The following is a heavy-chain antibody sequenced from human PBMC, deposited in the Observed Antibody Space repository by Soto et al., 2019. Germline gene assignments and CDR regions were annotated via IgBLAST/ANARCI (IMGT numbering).Heavy chain of an antibody. Sequence: RLSCAASGFTFSSYSMNWVRQAPGKGLEWVSYISSSSSTIYYADSVKGRFTISRDNAKNSLYLQMNSLRDEDTAVYYCARDLRGYDFWSGYPGAGYYYYGMDVWGQGTTVTVSS. V-gene: IGHV3-48*02. CDR2: ISSSSSTI. CDR3: ARDLRGYDFWSGYPGAGYYYYGMDV. D-gene: IGHD3-3*01. CDR1: GFTFSSYS. J-gene: IGHJ6*02.